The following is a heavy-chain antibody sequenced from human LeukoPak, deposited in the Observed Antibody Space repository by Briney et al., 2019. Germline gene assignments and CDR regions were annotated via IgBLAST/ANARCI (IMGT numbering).Heavy chain of an antibody. Sequence: GASVKVSCKASGYTFTSYAMNWVRQAPGQGLEWMGWISAYNGNTNYAQKLQGRVTMTTDTSTSTAYMELRSLRSDDTAVYYCAREVGATTPFDYWGQGTLVTVSS. V-gene: IGHV1-18*01. CDR2: ISAYNGNT. J-gene: IGHJ4*02. D-gene: IGHD1-26*01. CDR3: AREVGATTPFDY. CDR1: GYTFTSYA.